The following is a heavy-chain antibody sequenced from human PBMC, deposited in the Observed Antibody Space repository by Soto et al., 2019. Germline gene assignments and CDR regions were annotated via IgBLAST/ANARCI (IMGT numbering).Heavy chain of an antibody. V-gene: IGHV3-21*01. D-gene: IGHD6-13*01. Sequence: GGSLRLSCAASGFTFSSYSMNWFRQAPGKGLEWVSSISSSSSYIYYADSVKGRFTISRDNAKNSLYLQMNSLRAEDTAVYYCAKGVAAAGYGMDVWGQGTTVTVSS. CDR2: ISSSSSYI. CDR1: GFTFSSYS. J-gene: IGHJ6*02. CDR3: AKGVAAAGYGMDV.